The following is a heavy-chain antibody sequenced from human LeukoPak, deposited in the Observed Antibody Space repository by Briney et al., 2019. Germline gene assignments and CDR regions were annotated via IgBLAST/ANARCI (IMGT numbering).Heavy chain of an antibody. CDR2: IYSSGST. J-gene: IGHJ6*03. D-gene: IGHD6-19*01. Sequence: TSETLSLTCAVSGASVSGSNYYWGWIRQPPGKGLEWIGNIYSSGSTYYNASLQSRVTISIDTSKNQFSLRLNSVTAADTAVYYCARHSSGWSGYYYYYMDVWGKGTTVTVSS. V-gene: IGHV4-39*01. CDR3: ARHSSGWSGYYYYYMDV. CDR1: GASVSGSNYY.